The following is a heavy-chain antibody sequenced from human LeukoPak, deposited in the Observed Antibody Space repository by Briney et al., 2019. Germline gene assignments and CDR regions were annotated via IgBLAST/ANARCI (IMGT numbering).Heavy chain of an antibody. J-gene: IGHJ6*03. CDR3: AKDKVTTRGDYYYVDV. V-gene: IGHV3-9*01. CDR1: GFTFDDYA. CDR2: ISWNSGSI. Sequence: PGGSLRLSCAASGFTFDDYAMHWVRHAPGKGLEWVSGISWNSGSIGYADSVKGRFTISRDNAKNSLYLQMNSLGAEDTALYYCAKDKVTTRGDYYYVDVWGKGTTVTVSS. D-gene: IGHD3-22*01.